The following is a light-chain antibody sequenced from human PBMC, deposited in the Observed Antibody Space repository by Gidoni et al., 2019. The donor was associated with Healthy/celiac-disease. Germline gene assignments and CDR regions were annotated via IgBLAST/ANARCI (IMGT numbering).Light chain of an antibody. J-gene: IGKJ2*01. CDR3: QQSYSTPLT. V-gene: IGKV1-39*01. CDR2: AAS. Sequence: DIQMTQSPSSLSASVGDRVTITCRASQGISSYLNWYQQKPGKAPKLLIYAASSLQSGVPSRFSGSGSGTDFTLTISSLQPEDFATYYCQQSYSTPLTFGQXTKLEIK. CDR1: QGISSY.